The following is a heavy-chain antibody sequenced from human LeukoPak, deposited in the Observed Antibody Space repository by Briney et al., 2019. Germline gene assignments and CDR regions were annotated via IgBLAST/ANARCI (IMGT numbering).Heavy chain of an antibody. D-gene: IGHD3-22*01. CDR1: GFTFSSYV. CDR2: ISGGGGST. V-gene: IGHV3-23*01. J-gene: IGHJ4*02. Sequence: GGSLRLSCTASGFTFSSYVMSWVRQAPGKGLEWVSGISGGGGSTYYADSVKGRFTISRDNSKNTLYLQMNSLRAEDTAVYYCARDLPQYYYDSSGKDFDYWGQGTLVTVSS. CDR3: ARDLPQYYYDSSGKDFDY.